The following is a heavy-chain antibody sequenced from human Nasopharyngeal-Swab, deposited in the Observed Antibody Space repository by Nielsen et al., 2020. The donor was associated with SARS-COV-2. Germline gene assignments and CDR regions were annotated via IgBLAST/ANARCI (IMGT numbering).Heavy chain of an antibody. CDR3: ATGFAAAGSYYGMDV. CDR2: ISYHGSNK. J-gene: IGHJ6*02. Sequence: GESLKISCAASGFSFSNYGMHWVRQAPGKGLEWVATISYHGSNKYYADSVEGRFTITRDNSDNTLYLQMNSLRTEDTAVYYCATGFAAAGSYYGMDVWGQGTTVTVSS. CDR1: GFSFSNYG. D-gene: IGHD6-13*01. V-gene: IGHV3-30*03.